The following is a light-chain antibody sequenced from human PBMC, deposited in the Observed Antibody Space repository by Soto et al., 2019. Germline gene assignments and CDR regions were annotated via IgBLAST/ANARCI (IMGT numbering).Light chain of an antibody. CDR3: QQYENT. J-gene: IGKJ2*01. Sequence: EIVLTQSPGTLSLSPGDRETISCRASQSVSSSYLAWYQQKPGQAPRLLIYGASSWATGIPDSFSGSGSGTGFTITISKQEPEELALYYCQQYENTVGQGTKLEIK. CDR1: QSVSSSY. CDR2: GAS. V-gene: IGKV3-20*01.